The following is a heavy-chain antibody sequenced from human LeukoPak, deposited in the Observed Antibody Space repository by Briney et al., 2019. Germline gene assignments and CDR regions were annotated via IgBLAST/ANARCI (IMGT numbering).Heavy chain of an antibody. J-gene: IGHJ4*02. CDR3: ARVLPYSSGWGVDH. Sequence: SETLSLTCTVSGGSIRSYYWSWIRQPPGKGLEWIGYIYYSGSTNYNPSLKSRVTISVDTSRNQFSLNVSSVTAADTAVYYCARVLPYSSGWGVDHSGQGTLVTVSS. V-gene: IGHV4-59*01. CDR1: GGSIRSYY. CDR2: IYYSGST. D-gene: IGHD6-19*01.